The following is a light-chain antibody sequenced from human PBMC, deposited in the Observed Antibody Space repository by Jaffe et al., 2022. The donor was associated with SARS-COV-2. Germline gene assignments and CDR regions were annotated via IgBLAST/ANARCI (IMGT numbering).Light chain of an antibody. CDR2: KVS. CDR3: MQGTHWPPTRRGRT. Sequence: DVVMTQSPLSLPVTLGQPASISCRSSQSLVYSDGNTYLNWFQQRPGQSPRRLIYKVSNRDSGVPDRFSGSGSGTDFTLKISRVEAEDVGVYYCMQGTHWPPTRRGRTFGQGTKLEIK. V-gene: IGKV2-30*01. CDR1: QSLVYSDGNTY. J-gene: IGKJ2*01.